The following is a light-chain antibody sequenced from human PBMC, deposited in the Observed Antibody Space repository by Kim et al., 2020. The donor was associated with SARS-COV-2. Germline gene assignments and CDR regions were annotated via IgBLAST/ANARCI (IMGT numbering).Light chain of an antibody. Sequence: QSALTQPPSASGSPGQSVTLFCTGTSNDIGGYNYVSWYQQHPGKAPKILIFEVTKRPSGVPDRFSGSKSGNTASLTVSGLQGEDEADYYCSSYEGSSNSVLFGGGTQLTVL. J-gene: IGLJ2*01. CDR1: SNDIGGYNY. V-gene: IGLV2-8*01. CDR3: SSYEGSSNSVL. CDR2: EVT.